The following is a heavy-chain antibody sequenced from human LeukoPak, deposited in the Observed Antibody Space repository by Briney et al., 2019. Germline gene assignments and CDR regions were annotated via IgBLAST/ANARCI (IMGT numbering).Heavy chain of an antibody. V-gene: IGHV4-34*01. Sequence: SETLSLTCAVYGESFSGYYWSWIRQPPGKGLEWIGEINHSGSTNYNPSLKSRVTISVDTSKNQFSLKLSSVTAADTAVYYCARYCSGGSCYSGYGMDVWGKGTTVTVSS. J-gene: IGHJ6*04. CDR2: INHSGST. CDR1: GESFSGYY. CDR3: ARYCSGGSCYSGYGMDV. D-gene: IGHD2-15*01.